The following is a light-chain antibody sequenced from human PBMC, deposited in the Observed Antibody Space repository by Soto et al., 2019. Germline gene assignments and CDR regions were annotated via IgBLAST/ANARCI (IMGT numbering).Light chain of an antibody. CDR3: GTWDSSLREVV. J-gene: IGLJ2*01. V-gene: IGLV1-51*02. CDR1: SSNIGNNY. CDR2: ENN. Sequence: QSVLTQPPSVSAAPGQKVTISCSGSSSNIGNNYVSWYQQLPGTAPKLLIYENNMRPSGIPDRFSGSKSGTSDTLGITGLQTGDEADYYCGTWDSSLREVVFGGGTKVTVL.